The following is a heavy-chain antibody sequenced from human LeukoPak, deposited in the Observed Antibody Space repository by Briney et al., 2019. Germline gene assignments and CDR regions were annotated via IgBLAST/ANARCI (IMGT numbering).Heavy chain of an antibody. D-gene: IGHD3-9*01. CDR1: GFTFSNYG. V-gene: IGHV3-33*01. J-gene: IGHJ4*02. CDR2: IWYDGTNK. Sequence: PGRSLRLSCAASGFTFSNYGMHWVRQAPGKGLEWVAVIWYDGTNKYYADSVKGRFTISRDNSKNTLYLQMNSLRAEDTAVYYCARGPHPIILTGPADFWGQGTLSPSPQ. CDR3: ARGPHPIILTGPADF.